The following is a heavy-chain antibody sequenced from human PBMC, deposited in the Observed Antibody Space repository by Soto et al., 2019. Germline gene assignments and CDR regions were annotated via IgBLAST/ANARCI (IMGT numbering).Heavy chain of an antibody. V-gene: IGHV3-48*01. D-gene: IGHD3-3*01. Sequence: GGSLRLSCEASGFSLSVSGMNWVRRAPGKGLEWISYISSSSRTIYYAASVEGRFTVSRDNVKNSVHLQMNSLRAEDTGVYFCARTRMEWALYFDNWGLGTLVTVSS. J-gene: IGHJ4*02. CDR1: GFSLSVSG. CDR2: ISSSSRTI. CDR3: ARTRMEWALYFDN.